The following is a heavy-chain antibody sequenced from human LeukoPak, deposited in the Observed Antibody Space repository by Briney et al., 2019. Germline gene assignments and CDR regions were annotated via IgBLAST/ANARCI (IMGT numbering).Heavy chain of an antibody. CDR1: GFTFDDYA. CDR2: ITWDGGST. D-gene: IGHD3-10*02. J-gene: IGHJ6*04. V-gene: IGHV3-43D*03. Sequence: GGSLRLSCKASGFTFDDYAMHWVRQAPGKGLEWVSLITWDGGSTYYADSVKGRFTISRDNSKNSLYLQMNSLRAEDTAVYYCAELGITMIGGVWGKGTTVTISS. CDR3: AELGITMIGGV.